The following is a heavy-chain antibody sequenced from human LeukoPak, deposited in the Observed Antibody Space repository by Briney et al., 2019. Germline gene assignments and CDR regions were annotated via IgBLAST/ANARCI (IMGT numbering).Heavy chain of an antibody. V-gene: IGHV1-2*02. J-gene: IGHJ5*02. Sequence: ASVKVSCKASGYTFTGYYMHWVRQAPGQGLEWMGWINPNSGGTNYAQKFQGGVTMTRDTSISTAYMELSRLRSDDTAVYYCATYYYGSGSYYRFDPWGQGTLVTVSS. CDR3: ATYYYGSGSYYRFDP. D-gene: IGHD3-10*01. CDR2: INPNSGGT. CDR1: GYTFTGYY.